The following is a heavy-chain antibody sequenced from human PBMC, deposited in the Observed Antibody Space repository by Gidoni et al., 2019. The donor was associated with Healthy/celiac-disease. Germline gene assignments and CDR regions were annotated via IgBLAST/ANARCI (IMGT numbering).Heavy chain of an antibody. CDR1: AFTFSRYG. D-gene: IGHD1-26*01. J-gene: IGHJ5*02. V-gene: IGHV3-33*08. CDR2: IWYDGSNK. Sequence: QVQLVESGGGVVQPGRSRRLSCEASAFTFSRYGMQWVCQAPGKGLEWVAVIWYDGSNKYYADSVKGRFTISRDNSKNTLYLQMNSLRAEDTAVYYCARDLREWEPLGWFDPWGQGTLVTVSS. CDR3: ARDLREWEPLGWFDP.